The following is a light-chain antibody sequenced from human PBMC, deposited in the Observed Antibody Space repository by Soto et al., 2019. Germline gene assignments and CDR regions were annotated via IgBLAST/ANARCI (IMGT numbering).Light chain of an antibody. V-gene: IGLV2-14*03. CDR1: SSDVGGYNY. CDR3: SSYTTSNNSQIV. CDR2: DVT. J-gene: IGLJ1*01. Sequence: QSALTQPASVSGSPGQSITISCTGTSSDVGGYNYVSWYQHHPGKDPKLIIYDVTNRTSGVSNPFSGSKSGNTASLTISGIQPEDEADYYCSSYTTSNNSQIVFGTGTKLTVL.